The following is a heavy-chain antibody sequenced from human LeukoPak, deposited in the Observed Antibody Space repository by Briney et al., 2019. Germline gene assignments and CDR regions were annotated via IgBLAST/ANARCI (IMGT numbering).Heavy chain of an antibody. Sequence: SETLSLTCTVSRGFIRSTYYNWGWIRQPPGKGLEWMGTFYYSGDTYYNPSLRSRVTISVDTSKNQFSLKLTSVTAADTAVYYCARVTDDSSGYGDYWGQGTLVTVSS. CDR3: ARVTDDSSGYGDY. CDR1: RGFIRSTYYN. D-gene: IGHD3-22*01. V-gene: IGHV4-39*01. J-gene: IGHJ4*02. CDR2: FYYSGDT.